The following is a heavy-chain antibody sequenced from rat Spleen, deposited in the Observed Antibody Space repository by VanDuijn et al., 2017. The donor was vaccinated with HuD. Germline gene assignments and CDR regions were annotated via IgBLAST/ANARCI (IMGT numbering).Heavy chain of an antibody. D-gene: IGHD1-2*01. Sequence: QVQLKESGPGLVQPSQTLSLTCTVSGFTLTRYHVHWVRQTPGKGLEWMGVVWSDGDTSYNSALKSRLSISRDTSKSQVFLKMSSLQTEDTATYYCARAGSAAISLGNWFAYWGQGTLVTVSS. CDR2: VWSDGDT. V-gene: IGHV2-32*01. J-gene: IGHJ3*01. CDR3: ARAGSAAISLGNWFAY. CDR1: GFTLTRYH.